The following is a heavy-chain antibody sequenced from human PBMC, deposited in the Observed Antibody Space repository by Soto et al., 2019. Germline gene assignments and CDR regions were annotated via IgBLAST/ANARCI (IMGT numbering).Heavy chain of an antibody. J-gene: IGHJ4*02. D-gene: IGHD3-10*01. V-gene: IGHV3-64D*06. CDR2: ISSNGGST. CDR1: GFTFSSYA. CDR3: LKDPKTNFWFGEFAFDC. Sequence: GGSLRLSCSASGFTFSSYAMHWVRQAPGKGLEYVSAISSNGGSTYYSDSVKGRFTISRDNSKNTLYLQLGSLRAEDTAVYYCLKDPKTNFWFGEFAFDCWGQGNLGTGSS.